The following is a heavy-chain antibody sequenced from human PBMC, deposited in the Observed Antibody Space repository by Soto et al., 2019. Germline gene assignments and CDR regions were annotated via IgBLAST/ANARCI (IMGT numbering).Heavy chain of an antibody. CDR2: ISSSSSYI. V-gene: IGHV3-21*01. D-gene: IGHD4-17*01. CDR3: AREGFTTVVTPFFDY. CDR1: GFTFSSYS. Sequence: GGSLRLSCAASGFTFSSYSMNWVRQAPGKGLEWVSSISSSSSYIYYADSVKGRFTISRDNAKNSLYLQMNSLRAEDTAVYYCAREGFTTVVTPFFDYWGQGTLVTVSS. J-gene: IGHJ4*02.